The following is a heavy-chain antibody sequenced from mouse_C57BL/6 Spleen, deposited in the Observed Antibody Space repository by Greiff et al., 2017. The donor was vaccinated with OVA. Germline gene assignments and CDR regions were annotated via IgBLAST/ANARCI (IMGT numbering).Heavy chain of an antibody. CDR1: GFTFTDYY. CDR3: ASYKPRTSLLDY. V-gene: IGHV7-3*01. CDR2: IRNKANGYTT. Sequence: EVMLVESGGGLVQPGGSLSFSCAASGFTFTDYYMSWVRQPPGKALEWLGFIRNKANGYTTEYSASVKGRFTISRDNSQSILYHQMNALRAEESATYYCASYKPRTSLLDYWGQGTTLTVSS. D-gene: IGHD6-2*01. J-gene: IGHJ2*01.